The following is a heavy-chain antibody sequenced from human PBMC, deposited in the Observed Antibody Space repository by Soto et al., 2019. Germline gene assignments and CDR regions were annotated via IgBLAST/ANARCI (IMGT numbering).Heavy chain of an antibody. Sequence: QVQLQESGPGLVKPSETLSLTCTVSGGSISSYYWSWIRQPPGKGLEWIGYIFYSGSTNYNPSLKSRLTISVDTSKHPFSLKLNSVTAADTAVYYCARVGAWFEPWGQGNLVTVSS. CDR1: GGSISSYY. CDR2: IFYSGST. V-gene: IGHV4-59*01. J-gene: IGHJ5*02. CDR3: ARVGAWFEP. D-gene: IGHD3-16*01.